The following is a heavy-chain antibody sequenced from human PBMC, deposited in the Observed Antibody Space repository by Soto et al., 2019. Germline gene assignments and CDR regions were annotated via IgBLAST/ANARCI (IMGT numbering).Heavy chain of an antibody. CDR2: INPNSGNI. Sequence: VSVKVSCKASGDTFTSYDINWVRQATGHGLEWMGWINPNSGNIGYAQKFQGRVTMTRDTAIRTAYMEVSRLRSDDTAVYYCARGRASGSYYLLDYWGQGTLVTVS. D-gene: IGHD3-10*01. V-gene: IGHV1-8*01. CDR1: GDTFTSYD. CDR3: ARGRASGSYYLLDY. J-gene: IGHJ4*02.